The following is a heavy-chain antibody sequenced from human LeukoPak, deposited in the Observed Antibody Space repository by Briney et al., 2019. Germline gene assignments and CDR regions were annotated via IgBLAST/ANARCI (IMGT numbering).Heavy chain of an antibody. J-gene: IGHJ4*02. V-gene: IGHV1-2*02. CDR1: GYTFTGYY. CDR3: ARDTARYYDILTGYYQAPGY. CDR2: INPNSGDT. Sequence: ASVKVSCKASGYTFTGYYMHWVRQAPGQGLEWMGWINPNSGDTNYAQKFQGRVTMTRDTSISTAYMELSRLRSDDTAVYYCARDTARYYDILTGYYQAPGYWGQGTLVTVSS. D-gene: IGHD3-9*01.